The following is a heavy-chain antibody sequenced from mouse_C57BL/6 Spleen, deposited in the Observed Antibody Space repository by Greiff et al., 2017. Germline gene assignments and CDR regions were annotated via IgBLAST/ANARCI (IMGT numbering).Heavy chain of an antibody. CDR2: FDPETGGT. CDR1: GYTFTDYE. V-gene: IGHV1-15*01. D-gene: IGHD4-1*01. Sequence: VQLQESGAELVRPGASVTLSCKASGYTFTDYEMHWVKQTPVRGLEWIGAFDPETGGTAYNQKFKGKAILTADKSSSTADMELRSLTSEDSAVYYFTASWDENAMDYGAQGTSVTVSS. CDR3: TASWDENAMDY. J-gene: IGHJ4*01.